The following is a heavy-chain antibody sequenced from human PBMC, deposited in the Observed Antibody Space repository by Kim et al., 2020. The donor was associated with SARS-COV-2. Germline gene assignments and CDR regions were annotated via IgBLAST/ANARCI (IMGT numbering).Heavy chain of an antibody. V-gene: IGHV5-51*01. CDR3: ARLVVATIRGGLDY. D-gene: IGHD5-12*01. CDR2: IYPGDSDT. CDR1: GYSFTSYW. Sequence: GESLKISCKGSGYSFTSYWIGWVRQMPGKGLEWMGIIYPGDSDTRYSPSFQGQVHISADKSISTAYPQWSSLKASDTAMYYCARLVVATIRGGLDYWGQGTLVSVPS. J-gene: IGHJ4*02.